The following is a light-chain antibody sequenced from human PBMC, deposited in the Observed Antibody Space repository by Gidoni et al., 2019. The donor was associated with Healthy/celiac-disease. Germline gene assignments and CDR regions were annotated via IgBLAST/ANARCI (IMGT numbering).Light chain of an antibody. CDR1: KLGDKY. CDR2: QDS. CDR3: QAWDSGHVV. Sequence: SYELTQPPSVSVSPGQTASITCSGDKLGDKYACWYQQKQGQSPVRVIYQDSTRPSGIPERFSGSNSGNTATLTISGTQAMDEADYYCQAWDSGHVVFGGGTKLTVL. V-gene: IGLV3-1*01. J-gene: IGLJ2*01.